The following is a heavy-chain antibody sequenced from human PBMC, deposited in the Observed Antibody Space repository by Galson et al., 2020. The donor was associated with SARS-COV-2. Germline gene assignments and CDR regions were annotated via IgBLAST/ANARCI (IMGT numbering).Heavy chain of an antibody. Sequence: GGSLRLSCTASGFTFRGYWMTWVRQPPGRGLEWVAYINRDGTQEDYVDSARGRFTISRDNVESSVYLQMNSLRAEDTAVYYCARILPSGYYDHRGQGTLVTVSS. D-gene: IGHD1-1*01. CDR1: GFTFRGYW. CDR3: ARILPSGYYDH. V-gene: IGHV3-7*01. CDR2: INRDGTQE. J-gene: IGHJ4*02.